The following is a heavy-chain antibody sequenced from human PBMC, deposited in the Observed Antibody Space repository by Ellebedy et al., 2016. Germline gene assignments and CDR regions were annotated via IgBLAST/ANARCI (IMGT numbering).Heavy chain of an antibody. J-gene: IGHJ4*02. V-gene: IGHV3-15*01. D-gene: IGHD2-21*01. CDR2: IKSKTDGETT. CDR1: GFTFKNAW. Sequence: GESLKISXAASGFTFKNAWMSWVRQAPGRGLEWVGLIKSKTDGETTDYAAPVKGRFTISRDDSKNTLFLQMNSLKTDDTAVYYCTTDLAPPYGYCDGITCFDYWGQGTLVTVSS. CDR3: TTDLAPPYGYCDGITCFDY.